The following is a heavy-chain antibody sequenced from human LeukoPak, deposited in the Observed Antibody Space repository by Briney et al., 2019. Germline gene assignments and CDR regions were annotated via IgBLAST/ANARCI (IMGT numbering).Heavy chain of an antibody. D-gene: IGHD4-17*01. CDR1: GGSFSGYY. J-gene: IGHJ5*02. CDR3: SGRMTTVTTGRLNWFDP. V-gene: IGHV4-34*01. CDR2: INHSGST. Sequence: PSETLSLTCAVYGGSFSGYYGSWIRQPPGKGLEWIGEINHSGSTNYNPSLKSRVTISVDTSKNQFSLKLSSVTAADTAVYYCSGRMTTVTTGRLNWFDPWGQGTLVTVSS.